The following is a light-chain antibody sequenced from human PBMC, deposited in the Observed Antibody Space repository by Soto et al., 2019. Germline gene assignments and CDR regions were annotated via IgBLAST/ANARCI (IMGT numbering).Light chain of an antibody. CDR1: QSVSSN. CDR2: GAS. V-gene: IGKV3-15*01. J-gene: IGKJ3*01. Sequence: EIVMTQSPATLSVSPGERATLSCRASQSVSSNLAWFQQKPGQAPRLLIYGASTRATGIPARFSGSRSGTEFTLTISSLQPEDFAAYYCQQYNNWPPITFGPGTKVDIK. CDR3: QQYNNWPPIT.